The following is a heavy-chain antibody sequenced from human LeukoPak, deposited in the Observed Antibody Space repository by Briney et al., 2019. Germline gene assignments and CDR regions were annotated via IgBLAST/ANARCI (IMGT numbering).Heavy chain of an antibody. CDR2: MKPNSGNT. D-gene: IGHD6-13*01. CDR3: ATRGRYSSSWYEVDY. V-gene: IGHV1-8*01. J-gene: IGHJ4*02. CDR1: GYTFTSYD. Sequence: ASVKVSCKASGYTFTSYDINWVRQATGQGLEWMGWMKPNSGNTGYAQKFQGRVTMTRNTSISTAYMELSSLRSEDTAVYYCATRGRYSSSWYEVDYWGQGTLVTVSS.